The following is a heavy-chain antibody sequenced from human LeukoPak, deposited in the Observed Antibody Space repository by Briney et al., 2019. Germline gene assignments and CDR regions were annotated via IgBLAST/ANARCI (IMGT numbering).Heavy chain of an antibody. V-gene: IGHV3-33*01. CDR1: GFTFSSYG. CDR2: IWYDGSNK. Sequence: GGSLRLSCAASGFTFSSYGMHWVRQAPGKGLEWVAVIWYDGSNKYYADSVKGRFTISRDNSKNTLYLQMNSLRAEDTAVYYCARARPLTGLRSLPHYYGMDVWGQGTTVTVSS. D-gene: IGHD1-14*01. J-gene: IGHJ6*02. CDR3: ARARPLTGLRSLPHYYGMDV.